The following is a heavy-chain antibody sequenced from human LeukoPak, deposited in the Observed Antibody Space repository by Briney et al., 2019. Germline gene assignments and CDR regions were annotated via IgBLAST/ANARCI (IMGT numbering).Heavy chain of an antibody. J-gene: IGHJ2*01. V-gene: IGHV5-51*01. CDR3: ARPDYDILTGPSWYFDL. CDR1: GYSFTSYW. D-gene: IGHD3-9*01. Sequence: GESLKISCEGSGYSFTSYWIGWVRQMHGKGLEWMGIIYLGDSDTRYSPSFQGQVTISADKSISTAYLQWSSLKASDTAMYYCARPDYDILTGPSWYFDLWGRGTLVTVSS. CDR2: IYLGDSDT.